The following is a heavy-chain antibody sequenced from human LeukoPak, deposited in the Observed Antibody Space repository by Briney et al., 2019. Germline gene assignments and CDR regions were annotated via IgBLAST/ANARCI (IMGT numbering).Heavy chain of an antibody. CDR3: ARTSSTTSSIDY. V-gene: IGHV4-59*01. CDR2: IYYSGST. Sequence: SETLSLTCTVSGGSISSYYWSWIRQPPGKGLEWIGYIYYSGSTNYNPSLKSRVTISVDTSKNQFSLKLSSVTAADTAVYYCARTSSTTSSIDYWGQGTLVTVSS. J-gene: IGHJ4*02. CDR1: GGSISSYY. D-gene: IGHD2-2*01.